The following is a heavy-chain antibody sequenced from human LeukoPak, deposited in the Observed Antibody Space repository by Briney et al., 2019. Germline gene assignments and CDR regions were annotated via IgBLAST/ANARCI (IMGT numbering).Heavy chain of an antibody. V-gene: IGHV1-2*02. CDR2: INPNSGGT. Sequence: GSSVKVSFKASGYTFTGYYMHWVRQAPGQGLEWMGWINPNSGGTNYAQKFQGRVTMTRDTSISTAYMELSRLRSDDTAVYYCASAPPVTTVTTLSYWGQGTLVTVSS. CDR1: GYTFTGYY. J-gene: IGHJ4*02. CDR3: ASAPPVTTVTTLSY. D-gene: IGHD4-17*01.